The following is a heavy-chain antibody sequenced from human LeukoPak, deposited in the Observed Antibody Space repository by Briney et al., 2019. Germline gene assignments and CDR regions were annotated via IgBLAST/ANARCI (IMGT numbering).Heavy chain of an antibody. D-gene: IGHD1-1*01. CDR2: IYTSGST. CDR1: GGSISSGSYY. CDR3: AGAQMELDY. Sequence: SETLSLTCTVSGGSISSGSYYWSWIRQPAGKGLEWIGRIYTSGSTNYNPSLKSRVTISVDTSKSQFSLKLSSVTAADTAVYYCAGAQMELDYWGQGTLVTVSS. V-gene: IGHV4-61*02. J-gene: IGHJ4*02.